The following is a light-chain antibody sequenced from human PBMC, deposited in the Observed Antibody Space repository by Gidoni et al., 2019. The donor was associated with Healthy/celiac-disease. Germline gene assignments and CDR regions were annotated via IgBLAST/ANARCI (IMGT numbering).Light chain of an antibody. Sequence: DIQLTQSPSSLSASVGDRVTITCRASQGISNSLAWYKQTPGKAPKLLLYAASRLESGVPSRFSGSGSGTDYTLTISSPQPEEFATYYCLQYYSTPLTFGQGTKLEIK. CDR2: AAS. V-gene: IGKV1-NL1*01. J-gene: IGKJ2*01. CDR1: QGISNS. CDR3: LQYYSTPLT.